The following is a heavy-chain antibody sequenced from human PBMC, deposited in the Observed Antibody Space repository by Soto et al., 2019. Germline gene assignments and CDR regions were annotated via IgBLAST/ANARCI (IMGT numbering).Heavy chain of an antibody. Sequence: SETLSLTCIVYGGSLTTTSYYWGWIRQPPGKELEWIGSVYYSGSTYYNPSLKSRVTISVDMSMTQFSLTLSSVTAAATAVYYCAISPLIRTPSRLSTYFNSWGQGILVTVSS. J-gene: IGHJ4*02. V-gene: IGHV4-39*01. CDR1: GGSLTTTSYY. CDR3: AISPLIRTPSRLSTYFNS. CDR2: VYYSGST.